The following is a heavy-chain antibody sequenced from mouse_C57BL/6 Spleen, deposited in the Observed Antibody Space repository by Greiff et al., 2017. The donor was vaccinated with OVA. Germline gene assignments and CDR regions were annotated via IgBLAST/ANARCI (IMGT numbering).Heavy chain of an antibody. CDR1: GYSFTDYN. Sequence: VQLQQSGPELVKPGASVKISCKASGYSFTDYNMNWVKQSNGKSLEWIGVINPNYGTTSYNQKFKGKATLTVDQSSSTAYMQLNSLTSEDSAVDYCAREYDYDGLRYIDVWGTGTTVTVSS. D-gene: IGHD2-4*01. J-gene: IGHJ1*03. CDR2: INPNYGTT. V-gene: IGHV1-39*01. CDR3: AREYDYDGLRYIDV.